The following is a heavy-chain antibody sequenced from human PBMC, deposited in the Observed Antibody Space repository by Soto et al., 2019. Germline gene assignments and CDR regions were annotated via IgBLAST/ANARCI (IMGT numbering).Heavy chain of an antibody. V-gene: IGHV3-23*01. CDR3: ARGSREEKLRELMEAFDI. CDR1: GFTFSSYA. J-gene: IGHJ3*02. CDR2: VSRSGGNT. Sequence: EVQLLESGGGLVQPGGSLRLSCAASGFTFSSYAMSWVRQAPGEGLEWVSAVSRSGGNTYYADSVKGRFTISRDNSKNTLYLQMNSLRAEDTAVYYCARGSREEKLRELMEAFDIWGQGTMVTVSS. D-gene: IGHD1-26*01.